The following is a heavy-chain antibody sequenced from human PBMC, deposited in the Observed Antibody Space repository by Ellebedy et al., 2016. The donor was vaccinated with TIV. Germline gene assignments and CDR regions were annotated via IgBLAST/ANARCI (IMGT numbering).Heavy chain of an antibody. D-gene: IGHD4-17*01. Sequence: SETLSLXXTVSGGSISSGGYYWSWIRQHPGKGLEWIGYIYYSGSTYYNPSLKSRVTISVDTSKNQFSLKLSSVTAADTAVYYCARGQLAYGIWFDPWGQGTLVTVSS. CDR2: IYYSGST. CDR1: GGSISSGGYY. V-gene: IGHV4-31*03. CDR3: ARGQLAYGIWFDP. J-gene: IGHJ5*02.